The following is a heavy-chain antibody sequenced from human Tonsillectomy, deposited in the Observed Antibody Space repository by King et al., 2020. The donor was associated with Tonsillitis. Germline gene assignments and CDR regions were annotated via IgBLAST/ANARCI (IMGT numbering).Heavy chain of an antibody. CDR3: AVLTNNAGDYEGAFDI. V-gene: IGHV1-46*01. Sequence: VQLVESGAEVEKPGASVMLSCKASGYTFTSYFMHWVRQAPGQGLEWMGIINPSGGSTTYAQKFKGRVTKTRDTSTSTVYMELSSLRAEETAGYYCAVLTNNAGDYEGAFDIWGQGTMVTVS. D-gene: IGHD4-17*01. CDR2: INPSGGST. CDR1: GYTFTSYF. J-gene: IGHJ3*02.